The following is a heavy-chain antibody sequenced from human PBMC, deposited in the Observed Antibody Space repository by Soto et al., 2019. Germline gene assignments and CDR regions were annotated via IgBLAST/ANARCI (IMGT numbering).Heavy chain of an antibody. CDR2: FFSDAER. D-gene: IGHD3-10*01. CDR3: ARMDGGSNYYAMDV. CDR1: GFSLGNGRMG. J-gene: IGHJ6*02. V-gene: IGHV2-26*01. Sequence: QVTLKESGPVLVKPTETLTLTCTVSGFSLGNGRMGVSWIRQPPGKPLEWLAHFFSDAERSYSASMQSRLTMSMDTSGSQVVIIMTNMDPVDTATYYCARMDGGSNYYAMDVWGQGTTVTVSS.